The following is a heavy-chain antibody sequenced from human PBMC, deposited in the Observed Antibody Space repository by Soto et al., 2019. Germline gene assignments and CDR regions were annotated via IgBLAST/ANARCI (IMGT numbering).Heavy chain of an antibody. Sequence: GGSLRLSCEASGFTFSSYAMSWVRQAPGQGLEWVSALTGSGGSTYYADSVKGRFTISRDNSKSTLYLQMNSLRAEDTAVYYCAKKLTAAGTFDYWGQGTLVTVSS. V-gene: IGHV3-23*01. CDR2: LTGSGGST. CDR3: AKKLTAAGTFDY. J-gene: IGHJ4*02. D-gene: IGHD6-13*01. CDR1: GFTFSSYA.